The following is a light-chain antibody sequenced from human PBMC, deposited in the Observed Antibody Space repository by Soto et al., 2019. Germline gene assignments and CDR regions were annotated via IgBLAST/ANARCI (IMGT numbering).Light chain of an antibody. Sequence: DIQMTQSPSTLSASVGDRVTITCRASQSISSWLAWYQQKPGKAPRLLIYDASSLESGVPSRFSGSGSGTEFTLTISSLQPDDFATYYCQQYNSHSWTFGQGTKVAIK. CDR2: DAS. J-gene: IGKJ1*01. CDR1: QSISSW. V-gene: IGKV1-5*01. CDR3: QQYNSHSWT.